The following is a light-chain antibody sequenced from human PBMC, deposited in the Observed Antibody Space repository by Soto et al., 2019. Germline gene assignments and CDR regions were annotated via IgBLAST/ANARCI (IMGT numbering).Light chain of an antibody. V-gene: IGKV3-15*01. J-gene: IGKJ3*01. Sequence: EIVMTQSPATLSLSPGERATLSCRASQSVSSNFAWYQQNPGQAPRLLIYGASTRATGITARFSGSGSGQEFTLTISSLQSEDFAGYYCQQYNTWPRTVGPWTKVDIK. CDR3: QQYNTWPRT. CDR2: GAS. CDR1: QSVSSN.